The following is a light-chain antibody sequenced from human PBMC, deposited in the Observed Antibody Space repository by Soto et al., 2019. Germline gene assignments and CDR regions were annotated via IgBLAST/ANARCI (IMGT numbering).Light chain of an antibody. J-gene: IGKJ5*01. V-gene: IGKV3-11*01. CDR1: QSVSSY. CDR2: DAS. Sequence: EIVLTQSPTTLSLSPGERAPLSCRARQSVSSYLIWYQQRPGQAPSLLISDASSRATGIPARFSGSGSGTDFTLTISSLEPEDFAVYYCQQRARWPITFGQGTRLEIK. CDR3: QQRARWPIT.